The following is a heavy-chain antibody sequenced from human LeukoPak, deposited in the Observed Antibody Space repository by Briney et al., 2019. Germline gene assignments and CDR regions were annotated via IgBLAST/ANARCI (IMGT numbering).Heavy chain of an antibody. CDR3: ARESGGFDP. CDR2: IDSSGSTI. Sequence: PGGSLRLSCAASGFTFSSYEMNWVRQAPGKGLEWVSYIDSSGSTIYYADSVKGRFTISRDNAKNSLYLQMNSLRAEDTAVYYCARESGGFDPWGQGTLVTVSS. J-gene: IGHJ5*02. V-gene: IGHV3-48*03. CDR1: GFTFSSYE. D-gene: IGHD3-10*01.